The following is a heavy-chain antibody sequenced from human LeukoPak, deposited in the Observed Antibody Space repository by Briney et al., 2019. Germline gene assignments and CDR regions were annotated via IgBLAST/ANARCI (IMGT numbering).Heavy chain of an antibody. J-gene: IGHJ5*02. CDR1: GGSFSGYY. Sequence: SETLSLTCAVYGGSFSGYYWSWIRQPPGKGLEWIGEINHSGSTNYNPSLKSRVTISVDTSKNQFSLKLSSVTAADTAVYYCARHSKAHYDILTGYYSSWFDPWGQGTLVTVSS. D-gene: IGHD3-9*01. V-gene: IGHV4-34*01. CDR3: ARHSKAHYDILTGYYSSWFDP. CDR2: INHSGST.